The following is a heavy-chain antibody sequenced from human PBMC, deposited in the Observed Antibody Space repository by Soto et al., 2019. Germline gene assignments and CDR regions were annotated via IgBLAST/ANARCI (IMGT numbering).Heavy chain of an antibody. CDR2: LYPGPGT. CDR1: GFTVKANF. D-gene: IGHD2-21*01. Sequence: EEQLVESGGGLVQPGGSLRLSCAASGFTVKANFMNWVRQAPGKEPEWVAVLYPGPGTYYAASLKGRFTISRDDSKNTLFLQLSNMRAEDTAVYYCARQCGGDCSNAFHLWGQGTMVTVSS. V-gene: IGHV3-66*04. CDR3: ARQCGGDCSNAFHL. J-gene: IGHJ3*01.